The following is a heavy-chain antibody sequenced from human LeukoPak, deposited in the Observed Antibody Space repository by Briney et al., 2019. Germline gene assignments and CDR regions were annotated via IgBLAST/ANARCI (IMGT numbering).Heavy chain of an antibody. D-gene: IGHD6-19*01. CDR2: IYYSGST. CDR1: GFTFSSYS. V-gene: IGHV4-30-4*01. J-gene: IGHJ3*02. Sequence: LRLSCAASGFTFSSYSMSWIRQPPGKGLEWIGYIYYSGSTYYNPSLKSRVTISVDTSKNQFSLKLSSVTAADTAVYYCARDLAVAAPGLGYAFDIWGQGTMVTVSS. CDR3: ARDLAVAAPGLGYAFDI.